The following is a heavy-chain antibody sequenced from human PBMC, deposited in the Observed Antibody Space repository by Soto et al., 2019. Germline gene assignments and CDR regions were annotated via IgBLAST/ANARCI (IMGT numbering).Heavy chain of an antibody. Sequence: GASVKVSCKASGGTFSSYAISWVRQAPGQGLEWMGGIIPIFGTANYAQKFQGRVTITADESTSTAYMELSSLRSEDTAVYYCARDRIHYDSSGYYFWGQGTLVTVSS. V-gene: IGHV1-69*13. J-gene: IGHJ4*02. CDR3: ARDRIHYDSSGYYF. CDR1: GGTFSSYA. D-gene: IGHD3-22*01. CDR2: IIPIFGTA.